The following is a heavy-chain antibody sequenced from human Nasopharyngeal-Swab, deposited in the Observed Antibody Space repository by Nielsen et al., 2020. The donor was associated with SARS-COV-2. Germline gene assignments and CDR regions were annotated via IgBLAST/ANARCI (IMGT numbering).Heavy chain of an antibody. CDR1: GFTFSTYD. J-gene: IGHJ3*02. V-gene: IGHV3-30*18. Sequence: GESLKISCAASGFTFSTYDMHWVRQAPGKGLEWVAVISYDGSNKYYADSVKGRFTISRDNSKNTLYLQMNSLRAEDTAVYYCAKVKGSSGFNAFDIWGQGTMVTVSS. CDR3: AKVKGSSGFNAFDI. D-gene: IGHD6-19*01. CDR2: ISYDGSNK.